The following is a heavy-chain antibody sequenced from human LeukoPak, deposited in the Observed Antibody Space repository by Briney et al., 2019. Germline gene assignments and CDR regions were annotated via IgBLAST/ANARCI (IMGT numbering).Heavy chain of an antibody. Sequence: PGRSLRLSCAASGFTFSSYGMHWVRQAPGKGLEWVAVISYDGSNKYYADSVKGRFTISRDNSKNTLYLQMNSPRAEDTAVYYCAKDLSIFGVVMGSAFDIWGQGTMVTVSS. CDR1: GFTFSSYG. V-gene: IGHV3-30*18. D-gene: IGHD3-3*01. CDR2: ISYDGSNK. J-gene: IGHJ3*02. CDR3: AKDLSIFGVVMGSAFDI.